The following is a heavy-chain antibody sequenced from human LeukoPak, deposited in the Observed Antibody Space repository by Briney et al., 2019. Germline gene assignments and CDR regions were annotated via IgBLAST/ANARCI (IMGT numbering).Heavy chain of an antibody. J-gene: IGHJ3*02. V-gene: IGHV3-11*04. CDR3: ARDASSGYYYVSAFDI. CDR1: GFTFSDYY. D-gene: IGHD3-22*01. Sequence: GGSLRLSCAASGFTFSDYYMSWIRQAPGKGLEWVSYISSSGSTIYYADSVKGRFTISRDNAKNSLYLQMNSLRAEDTAVYYCARDASSGYYYVSAFDIWGQGTMVTVSS. CDR2: ISSSGSTI.